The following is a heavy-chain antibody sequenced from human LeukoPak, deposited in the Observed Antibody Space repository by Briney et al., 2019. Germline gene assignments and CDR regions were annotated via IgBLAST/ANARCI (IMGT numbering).Heavy chain of an antibody. CDR3: ARDNLGY. CDR1: GFTFSSYW. V-gene: IGHV3-7*01. CDR2: IKQDGVEK. J-gene: IGHJ4*02. Sequence: GGSLRLSCAASGFTFSSYWMDWVRQVPGKGLEWVANIKQDGVEKYFVGSVKGRFAISRDNAKNSLYLQMNSLRVEDTAVYYCARDNLGYWGQGTLVTVSS. D-gene: IGHD3-16*01.